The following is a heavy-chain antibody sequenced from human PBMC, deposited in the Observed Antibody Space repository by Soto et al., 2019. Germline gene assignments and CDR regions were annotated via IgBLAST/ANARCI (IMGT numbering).Heavy chain of an antibody. CDR1: GFTFSSDW. J-gene: IGHJ4*02. CDR3: AKGIVYYYDSSGYFAY. D-gene: IGHD3-22*01. V-gene: IGHV3-21*04. CDR2: ITSKTGDQ. Sequence: PGGSLRLSCVASGFTFSSDWMHWVRQAPGKGLEWVSSITSKTGDQYYADSVKGRFIISRDNSKNTLYLQMNSLRAEDTAVYYCAKGIVYYYDSSGYFAYWGQGTLVTVSS.